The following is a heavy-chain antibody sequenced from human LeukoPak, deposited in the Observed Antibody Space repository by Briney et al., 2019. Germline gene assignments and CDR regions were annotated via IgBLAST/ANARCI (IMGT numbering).Heavy chain of an antibody. CDR2: ISYDGSNK. J-gene: IGHJ4*02. CDR3: ARDGCSSTSCYVPPPY. D-gene: IGHD2-2*01. CDR1: GFTFSSYA. Sequence: GGSLRLSCAASGFTFSSYAMHWVRQAPGKGLERVAVISYDGSNKYYADSVKGRFTISRDNSKNTPYLQMNSLRAEDTAVYYCARDGCSSTSCYVPPPYWGQGTLVTVSS. V-gene: IGHV3-30*04.